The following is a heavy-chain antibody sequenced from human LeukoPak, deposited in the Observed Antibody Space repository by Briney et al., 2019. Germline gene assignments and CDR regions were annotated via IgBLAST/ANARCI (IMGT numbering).Heavy chain of an antibody. CDR2: ISWNSGSI. Sequence: PGRSLRLSCAASGFTFDDYAMHWVRQAPGKGLEWVSGISWNSGSIGYADSVKGRFIISRDNAKNSLYLQMNSLRAEDTALYYCAKVGRIAADWGQGTLVTVSS. D-gene: IGHD6-13*01. CDR1: GFTFDDYA. CDR3: AKVGRIAAD. V-gene: IGHV3-9*01. J-gene: IGHJ4*02.